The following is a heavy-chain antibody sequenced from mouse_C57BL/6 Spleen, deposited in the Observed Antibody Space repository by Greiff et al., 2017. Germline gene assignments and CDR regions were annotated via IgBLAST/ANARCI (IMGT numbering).Heavy chain of an antibody. CDR2: IHPNSGST. V-gene: IGHV1-64*01. CDR3: ARSFYYGSSYDFDY. J-gene: IGHJ2*01. Sequence: QVQLQQPGAELVKPGASVKLSCKASGYTFTSYWMHWVKQRPGQGLEWIGMIHPNSGSTNYNEKFKSKGTLTVDKYSSTAFMQLSSLTSEDSAVYYCARSFYYGSSYDFDYWGQGTPLTVSS. D-gene: IGHD1-1*01. CDR1: GYTFTSYW.